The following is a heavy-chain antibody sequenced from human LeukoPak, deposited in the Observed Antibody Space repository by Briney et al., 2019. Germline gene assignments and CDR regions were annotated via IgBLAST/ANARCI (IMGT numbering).Heavy chain of an antibody. CDR1: GYSFTTYW. J-gene: IGHJ4*02. CDR3: ARLADDCSGGSCYFDY. V-gene: IGHV5-51*01. Sequence: GESLKISCEVYGYSFTTYWLGWVRQMPGKGLEWMGTFNPADSDIRYSPSFQGQVTISADKSISTAYLQWSSLKASDTAMYYCARLADDCSGGSCYFDYWGQGTLVTVSS. D-gene: IGHD2-15*01. CDR2: FNPADSDI.